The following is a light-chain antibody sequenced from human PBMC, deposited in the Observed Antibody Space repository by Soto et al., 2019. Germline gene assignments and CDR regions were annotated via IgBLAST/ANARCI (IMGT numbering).Light chain of an antibody. CDR1: QGIGDT. CDR2: DTS. CDR3: HQHGGSPET. J-gene: IGKJ1*01. V-gene: IGKV3D-15*02. Sequence: EVVMRQSPATLSVSPGEGATLSCRASQGIGDTLAWYQHKPGQTPRLLIYDTSTRATGVPTRFSGSGSGTEFILTISELEPEDSGIYHCHQHGGSPETFGQGTKVDIK.